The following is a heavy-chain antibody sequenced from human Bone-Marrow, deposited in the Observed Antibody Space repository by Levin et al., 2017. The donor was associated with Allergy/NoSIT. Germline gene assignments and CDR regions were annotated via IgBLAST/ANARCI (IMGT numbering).Heavy chain of an antibody. D-gene: IGHD4-23*01. Sequence: GESLKISCAAFGFTFSNFGMHWVRQAPGKGLEWVAVISNDGSQKYFAASVKGRFTISRDNSKSTLYLQMNSLRGEDTAVYYCAKDGGNCFVLGFDYWGQGSLVTVSS. CDR1: GFTFSNFG. CDR2: ISNDGSQK. CDR3: AKDGGNCFVLGFDY. V-gene: IGHV3-30*18. J-gene: IGHJ4*02.